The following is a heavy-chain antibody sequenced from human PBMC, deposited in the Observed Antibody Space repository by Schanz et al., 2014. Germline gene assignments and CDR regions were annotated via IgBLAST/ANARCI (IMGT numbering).Heavy chain of an antibody. D-gene: IGHD6-19*01. V-gene: IGHV1-18*01. Sequence: VQLEQSGAEVKKPGSSVKVSCKASGGTFSSFGISWVRQAPGQGLEWMGWISPYNGNTNYAQKLQGRVTMTADTSTSTAYMELRSLRSDDTAVYYCARGGYSSGWYDRDIAHFDYWGQGTLVTVSS. CDR1: GGTFSSFG. CDR2: ISPYNGNT. CDR3: ARGGYSSGWYDRDIAHFDY. J-gene: IGHJ4*02.